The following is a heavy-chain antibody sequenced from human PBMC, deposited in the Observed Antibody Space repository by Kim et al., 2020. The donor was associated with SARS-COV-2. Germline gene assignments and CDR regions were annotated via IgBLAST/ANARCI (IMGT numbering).Heavy chain of an antibody. D-gene: IGHD1-20*01. CDR2: IYYSGST. CDR3: ARSPIKQGGAFDI. CDR1: GGSISSSSYY. Sequence: SETLSLTCTVSGGSISSSSYYWGWIRQPPGKGLEWIGSIYYSGSTYYNPSLKSRVTISVDTSKNQVSLTLSSVTAADTAVYYCARSPIKQGGAFDIWGQGTMVTVSS. J-gene: IGHJ3*02. V-gene: IGHV4-39*01.